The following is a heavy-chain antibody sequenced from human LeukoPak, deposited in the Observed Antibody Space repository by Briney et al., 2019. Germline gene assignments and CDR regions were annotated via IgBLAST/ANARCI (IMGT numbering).Heavy chain of an antibody. CDR2: IKEDGSEK. J-gene: IGHJ4*02. CDR1: GFSFSRYW. D-gene: IGHD6-13*01. CDR3: ARDTSAERGQQLAN. V-gene: IGHV3-7*01. Sequence: PGGSLRLSCAGSGFSFSRYWMSWVRQAPGKGPEYIANIKEDGSEKYYVDSVKGRFIISRDNARNSLFLQMNSLRDEDTAVYYCARDTSAERGQQLANWGQGRLVIVSS.